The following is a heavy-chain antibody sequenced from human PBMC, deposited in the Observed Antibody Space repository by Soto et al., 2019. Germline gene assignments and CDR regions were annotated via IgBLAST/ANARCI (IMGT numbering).Heavy chain of an antibody. D-gene: IGHD3-10*01. J-gene: IGHJ4*02. Sequence: SETLSLTCTVSGGSMSSYYWSWIRQPPGKGLEWIGYIYYSGSTIYNPSLKSRVTISVDTSKNQFSLKLSSVTAADTAVYYCARDRTAKWFGELYYWGQGTLVTVSS. CDR1: GGSMSSYY. V-gene: IGHV4-59*01. CDR2: IYYSGST. CDR3: ARDRTAKWFGELYY.